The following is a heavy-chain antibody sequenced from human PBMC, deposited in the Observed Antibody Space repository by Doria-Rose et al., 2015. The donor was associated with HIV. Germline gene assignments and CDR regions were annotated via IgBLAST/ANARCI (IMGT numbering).Heavy chain of an antibody. CDR1: GVSLSSPGMG. Sequence: ESGPMLVKPTETLTLTCTVSGVSLSSPGMGVSWIRQPPGKALEWLAHIFSDDERSYKTSLKSRLTISRGTSKSQVVLTMTDTDPVDTATYYCARIKSSRWYHKYYFDFWGQGTLVIVSA. D-gene: IGHD6-13*01. V-gene: IGHV2-26*01. CDR2: IFSDDER. J-gene: IGHJ4*02. CDR3: ARIKSSRWYHKYYFDF.